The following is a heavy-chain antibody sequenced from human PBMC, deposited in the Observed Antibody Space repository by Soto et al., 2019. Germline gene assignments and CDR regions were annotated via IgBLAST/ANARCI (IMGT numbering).Heavy chain of an antibody. CDR1: GFTFSTYW. Sequence: EVQLMESGGGLVQPGGSLRLSCAASGFTFSTYWMNWVRQTPGKGLMWVSRISPDGSNRGYADSVEGRFTVSRDNAKNTLYLQMHSLRAEDTAMYYCASWGHIVPVYPTDFDHWGEGTLVTVSS. D-gene: IGHD2-21*01. V-gene: IGHV3-74*01. J-gene: IGHJ4*02. CDR2: ISPDGSNR. CDR3: ASWGHIVPVYPTDFDH.